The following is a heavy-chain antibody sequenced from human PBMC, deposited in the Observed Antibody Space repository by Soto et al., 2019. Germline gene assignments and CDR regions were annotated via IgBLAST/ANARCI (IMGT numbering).Heavy chain of an antibody. Sequence: QVQLQQSGPGLLKPSQTLFLTCAISGDSVSSNIAAWNWIRQSPSSGLEWLGRTYYRSKWYYEYAVSVKGRITINPDTSTNQFSLQLNSVTPEDSAVYYCARDIDHNIGWYGIDFWGQGTLVTVSS. CDR3: ARDIDHNIGWYGIDF. D-gene: IGHD6-19*01. J-gene: IGHJ4*02. V-gene: IGHV6-1*01. CDR2: TYYRSKWYY. CDR1: GDSVSSNIAA.